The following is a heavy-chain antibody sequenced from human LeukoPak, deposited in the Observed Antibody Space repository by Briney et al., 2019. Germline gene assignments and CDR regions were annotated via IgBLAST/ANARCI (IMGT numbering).Heavy chain of an antibody. CDR2: IKPDSGAT. V-gene: IGHV1-2*02. CDR1: GYTFTVHY. J-gene: IGHJ4*02. D-gene: IGHD2-15*01. Sequence: ASVKVSCKASGYTFTVHYLHWLRQAPGQGLEWMGWIKPDSGATNFAQNFQGRVTMTRDTSISTAYMTRLTADDTAVYYCASTACSGNCYFDYWGQGTLVTVSS. CDR3: ASTACSGNCYFDY.